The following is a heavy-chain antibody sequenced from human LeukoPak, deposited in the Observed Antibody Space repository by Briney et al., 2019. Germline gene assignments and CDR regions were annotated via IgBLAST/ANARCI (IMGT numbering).Heavy chain of an antibody. CDR1: GGSISSTSYY. Sequence: PSETLSLTCTASGGSISSTSYYWGWIRRPPGRGLEWNGSIIYSGNTKYNPSLKSRVTISVDTSKNQFSLKLSSVTAADTAVYYCARDGGYCSSTSCYAHWGQGTLVTVSS. J-gene: IGHJ4*02. D-gene: IGHD2-2*01. CDR2: IIYSGNT. CDR3: ARDGGYCSSTSCYAH. V-gene: IGHV4-39*07.